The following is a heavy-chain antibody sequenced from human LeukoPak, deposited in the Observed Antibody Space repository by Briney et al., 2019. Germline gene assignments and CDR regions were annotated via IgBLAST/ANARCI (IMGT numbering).Heavy chain of an antibody. D-gene: IGHD1-26*01. CDR3: ARGHPHGWELYLDY. CDR2: ISYDGNNE. J-gene: IGHJ4*02. V-gene: IGHV3-30*04. Sequence: GGSLRLSCAASGFTFGAYAMHWVRQSPGKGLEWVALISYDGNNEWYADSVKGRFTVSRDNSKNTLYLQMNSLRVEDTAVYYCARGHPHGWELYLDYWGQGTLVTVSS. CDR1: GFTFGAYA.